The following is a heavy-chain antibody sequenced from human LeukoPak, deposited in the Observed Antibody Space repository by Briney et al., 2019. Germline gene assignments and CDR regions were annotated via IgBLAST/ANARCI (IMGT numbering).Heavy chain of an antibody. CDR3: AGSETGYSRTGDY. V-gene: IGHV3-21*01. CDR1: GFTFSSYS. Sequence: GGSLRLSCAASGFTFSSYSMNWVRQAPGKGLEWVSSISTSSSYIYYVDSVKGRFTISRDNAKNSLYLQMNSLRAEDTAVYYCAGSETGYSRTGDYWGQGTLVTVSS. D-gene: IGHD6-13*01. J-gene: IGHJ4*02. CDR2: ISTSSSYI.